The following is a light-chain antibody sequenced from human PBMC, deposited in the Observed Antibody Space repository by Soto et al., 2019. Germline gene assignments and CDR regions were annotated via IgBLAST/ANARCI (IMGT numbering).Light chain of an antibody. J-gene: IGKJ3*01. CDR3: QQYNNWPPSFT. V-gene: IGKV3D-15*01. Sequence: EIVLTQSPATLSVSPGESATLSCRASQSVSSNLAWYQQKPGQAPRLLIYGASTRATGIPARFSGSGSGTEVTLTIISLQSEDFAVYYCQQYNNWPPSFTFGPGTKVDIK. CDR1: QSVSSN. CDR2: GAS.